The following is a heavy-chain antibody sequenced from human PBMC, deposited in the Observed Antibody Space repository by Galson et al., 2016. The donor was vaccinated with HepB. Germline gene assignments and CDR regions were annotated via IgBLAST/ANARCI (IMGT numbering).Heavy chain of an antibody. CDR3: ARSLGRCITPSCYSVDLDH. J-gene: IGHJ4*02. D-gene: IGHD3-10*01. CDR1: GFTFSDYG. V-gene: IGHV3-33*01. CDR2: IWYDGSNK. Sequence: SLRLSCATSGFTFSDYGMHWVRQAPGKGLEWVAVIWYDGSNKKYADSVKGRFTISRDNPKNTLYLQMKSLRDEDTAVYYCARSLGRCITPSCYSVDLDHWGQGTLVTVSS.